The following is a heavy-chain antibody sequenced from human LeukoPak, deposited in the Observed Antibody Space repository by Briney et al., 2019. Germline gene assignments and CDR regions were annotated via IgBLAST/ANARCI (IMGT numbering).Heavy chain of an antibody. CDR3: ARHAASPYDFWSGYYTDYYYYMDV. CDR2: IKEDGSEK. D-gene: IGHD3-3*01. J-gene: IGHJ6*03. V-gene: IGHV3-7*01. Sequence: PGGSLRLSCAASGFTFSSYWMSWVRQAPGKGLEWVANIKEDGSEKYYVDSVKGRFTISRDNAKNSLYLQINSLRAEDTAVYYCARHAASPYDFWSGYYTDYYYYMDVWGKGTTVTVSS. CDR1: GFTFSSYW.